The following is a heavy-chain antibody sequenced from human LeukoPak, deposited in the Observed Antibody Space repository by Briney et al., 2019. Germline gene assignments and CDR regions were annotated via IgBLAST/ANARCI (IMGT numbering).Heavy chain of an antibody. D-gene: IGHD3-22*01. J-gene: IGHJ4*02. Sequence: PGGSLRLSCAASKFTFSDYWMTWVRQAPGKWSEWVAYMNQLGNEKKYLDSVKGRFTISRDNAKNPLYLQMTSLRVDDTAVYYCARGTYYYEFWGQGTLVTVSS. CDR1: KFTFSDYW. CDR2: MNQLGNEK. V-gene: IGHV3-7*04. CDR3: ARGTYYYEF.